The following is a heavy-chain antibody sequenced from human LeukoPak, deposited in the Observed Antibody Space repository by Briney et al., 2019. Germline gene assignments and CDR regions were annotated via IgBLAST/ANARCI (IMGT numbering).Heavy chain of an antibody. V-gene: IGHV3-21*01. CDR2: ISSSSSYI. J-gene: IGHJ4*02. CDR3: ARDTHSMIVVGYFDY. CDR1: GFTFSSYS. Sequence: GGSLRLSCAASGFTFSSYSMNWVRQAPGKGLEWVSSISSSSSYIYYADSVKGRFTISRDNAKNSLYLQMNSLRAEDTAVYYCARDTHSMIVVGYFDYWGQGALVTVSS. D-gene: IGHD3-22*01.